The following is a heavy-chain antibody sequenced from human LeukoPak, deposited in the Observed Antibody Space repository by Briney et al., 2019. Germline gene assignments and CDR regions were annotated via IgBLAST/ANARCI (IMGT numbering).Heavy chain of an antibody. CDR3: ARVAGSVDY. D-gene: IGHD1-26*01. CDR2: MNLKSGYT. J-gene: IGHJ4*02. Sequence: ASVKVSCKASGYSFTTYDINWVRQATGQGLEWMGWMNLKSGYTGYAQKFQGRVTITRDTSTSTVYMELSSLRSEDTAVYYCARVAGSVDYWGQGTLVTVSS. V-gene: IGHV1-8*03. CDR1: GYSFTTYD.